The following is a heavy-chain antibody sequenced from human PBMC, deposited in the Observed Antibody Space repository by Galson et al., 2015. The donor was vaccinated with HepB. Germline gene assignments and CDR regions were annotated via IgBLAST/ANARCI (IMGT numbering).Heavy chain of an antibody. V-gene: IGHV2-70*04. J-gene: IGHJ3*02. Sequence: PALVKPTQTLTLTCTFSGFSLSTSGMRVSWIRQPPGKALEWLARIDWDDDKFYSTSLKTRLTISKDTSKNQVVLTMTNMDPVDTATYYCARISPVRYSSSWPNDAFDIWGQGTMVTVSS. CDR2: IDWDDDK. D-gene: IGHD6-13*01. CDR3: ARISPVRYSSSWPNDAFDI. CDR1: GFSLSTSGMR.